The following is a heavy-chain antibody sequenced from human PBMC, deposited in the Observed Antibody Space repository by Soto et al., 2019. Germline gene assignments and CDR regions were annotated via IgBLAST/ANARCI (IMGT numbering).Heavy chain of an antibody. CDR3: ARQRMGGFGGSHYGMDV. J-gene: IGHJ6*02. CDR1: GYSFTSYW. V-gene: IGHV5-10-1*01. CDR2: IDPSDSYT. Sequence: LGESLKISCKGSGYSFTSYWISWVRQMPGKGLEWMGRIDPSDSYTNYSPSFQGHVTISADKSISTAYLQWSSLKASDTAMYYCARQRMGGFGGSHYGMDVWGQGTTVTVSS. D-gene: IGHD1-26*01.